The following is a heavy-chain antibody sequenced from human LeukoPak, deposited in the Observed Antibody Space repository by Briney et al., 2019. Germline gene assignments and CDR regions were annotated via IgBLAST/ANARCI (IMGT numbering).Heavy chain of an antibody. CDR2: ISGSGGST. J-gene: IGHJ4*02. V-gene: IGHV3-23*01. Sequence: GGSLRLSCAASGFTFSSYPMSWVRQAPGKGLQWVSAISGSGGSTYYADSVKGRFTISRDNSKNTLYLQMNSLRAEDTAVYYCAKPSQGYCSSTSCYPPPDYWGQGTLVTVSS. D-gene: IGHD2-2*01. CDR3: AKPSQGYCSSTSCYPPPDY. CDR1: GFTFSSYP.